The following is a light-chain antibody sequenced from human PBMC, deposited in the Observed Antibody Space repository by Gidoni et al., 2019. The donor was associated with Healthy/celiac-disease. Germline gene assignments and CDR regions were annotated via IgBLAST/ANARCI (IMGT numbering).Light chain of an antibody. CDR1: HDISNY. Sequence: DIQMTQSPSSLSASVGDRVTITCQASHDISNYLNRYQQKPGKAPKLLIYDASNWETGVPSRFSGSGSGTDFTFTISSLQPEDIATYYCQQYDNLPLLAFGGGTKVEIK. J-gene: IGKJ4*01. CDR3: QQYDNLPLLA. CDR2: DAS. V-gene: IGKV1-33*01.